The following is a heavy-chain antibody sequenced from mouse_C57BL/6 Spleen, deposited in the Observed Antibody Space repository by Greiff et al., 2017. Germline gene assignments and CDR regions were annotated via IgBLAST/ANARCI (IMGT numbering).Heavy chain of an antibody. CDR1: GYTFTSYW. D-gene: IGHD2-5*01. CDR2: IYPSDSNT. CDR3: GRTFYSNYEDDFDY. V-gene: IGHV1-69*02. Sequence: QVQLQQPGAELVKPGASVKLSCKASGYTFTSYWMHWVKQRPGQGLEWIGEIYPSDSNTNYNEKLKGKTTLTVDESSSTAYMLLSSLTSEDSSVDYCGRTFYSNYEDDFDYWGQGTTVTVAS. J-gene: IGHJ2*01.